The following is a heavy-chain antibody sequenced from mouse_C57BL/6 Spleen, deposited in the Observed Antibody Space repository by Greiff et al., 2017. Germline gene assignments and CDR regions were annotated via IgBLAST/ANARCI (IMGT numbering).Heavy chain of an antibody. Sequence: EVNVVASGGDLVKPGGSLKLSCAASGFTFSSYGMSWVRQTPDKRLEWVATISSGGSYTYYPDSVKGRFTISRDNAKNTLYLQMSSLKSEDTAMYYCAELVSYAMDYWGQGTSVTVSS. D-gene: IGHD4-1*01. CDR1: GFTFSSYG. V-gene: IGHV5-6*01. J-gene: IGHJ4*01. CDR3: AELVSYAMDY. CDR2: ISSGGSYT.